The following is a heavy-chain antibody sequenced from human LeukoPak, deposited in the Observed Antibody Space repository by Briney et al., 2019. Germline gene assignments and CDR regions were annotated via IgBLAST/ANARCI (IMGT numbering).Heavy chain of an antibody. J-gene: IGHJ5*02. D-gene: IGHD3-3*01. V-gene: IGHV4-39*01. CDR2: IYYSGST. CDR3: ARYWGDFWSGTNWFDP. Sequence: SETLSLTCTVFGGSISSSSYYWGWIRQPPGKGLEWIGSIYYSGSTYYNPSLKSRVTISVDTSKNQFSLRLSSVTAADTAVYYCARYWGDFWSGTNWFDPWGPGTLVTVSS. CDR1: GGSISSSSYY.